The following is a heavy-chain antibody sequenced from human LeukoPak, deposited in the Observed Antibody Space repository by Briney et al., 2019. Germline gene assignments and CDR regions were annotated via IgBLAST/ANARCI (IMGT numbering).Heavy chain of an antibody. J-gene: IGHJ5*02. CDR2: ISPYNGNT. CDR3: AGQEGYAWSWFDP. Sequence: ASVKVSCKASGYTFTSHGIGWVRQAPGQGLEWMGWISPYNGNTKYPQKFQGRVIMTTDTATTTVYMELRSLTSDDTAMYYCAGQEGYAWSWFDPWGQGTLVTVSS. CDR1: GYTFTSHG. D-gene: IGHD3-3*01. V-gene: IGHV1-18*01.